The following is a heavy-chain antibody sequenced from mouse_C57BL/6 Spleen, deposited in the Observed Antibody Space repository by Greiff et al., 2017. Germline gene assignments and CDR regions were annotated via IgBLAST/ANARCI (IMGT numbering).Heavy chain of an antibody. D-gene: IGHD1-1*01. V-gene: IGHV1-12*01. CDR2: IYPGNGDT. CDR1: GYTFTSYN. J-gene: IGHJ4*01. Sequence: QVQLQQSGAELVRPGASVKMSCKASGYTFTSYNMHWVKQTPRKGLEWIGAIYPGNGDTSYNQKFKGKATLTVDKSSSTAYMQLSSLTSEDSAVYFCARPYYGSSYNYAMDYWGQGTSVTVSS. CDR3: ARPYYGSSYNYAMDY.